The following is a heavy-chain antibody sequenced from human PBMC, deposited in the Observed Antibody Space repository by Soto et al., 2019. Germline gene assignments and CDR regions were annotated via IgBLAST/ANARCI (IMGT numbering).Heavy chain of an antibody. CDR3: AALDDILDTYYFDY. Sequence: SETLSLTCTVSGGSISSSSYYWGWIRQPPGKGLEWIGSIYYSGSTYYNPSLKSRVTISVDTSKNQFSLKLSSVTAADTAVYYCAALDDILDTYYFDYWGQGTLVTVSS. D-gene: IGHD3-9*01. J-gene: IGHJ4*02. CDR1: GGSISSSSYY. V-gene: IGHV4-39*01. CDR2: IYYSGST.